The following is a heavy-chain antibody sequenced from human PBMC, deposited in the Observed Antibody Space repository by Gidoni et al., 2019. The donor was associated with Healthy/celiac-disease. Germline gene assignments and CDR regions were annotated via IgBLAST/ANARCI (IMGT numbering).Heavy chain of an antibody. Sequence: EVQLVESGGGLVKPGGSLKLSCAASGFTFSRYSMNGVRQPPGTGLGWVSSISSSSSYIYYADSVKGRFTISRDNAKNSLYLQMNSLRAEDTAVYYCARDLNRGIAVAVTWGQGTLVTVSS. V-gene: IGHV3-21*01. CDR2: ISSSSSYI. CDR1: GFTFSRYS. J-gene: IGHJ5*02. CDR3: ARDLNRGIAVAVT. D-gene: IGHD6-19*01.